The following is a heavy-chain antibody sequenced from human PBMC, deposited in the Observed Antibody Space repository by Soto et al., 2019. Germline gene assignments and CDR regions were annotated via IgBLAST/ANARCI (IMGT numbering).Heavy chain of an antibody. Sequence: GGSLRLSCAASGFTFSSYGMHWVRQAPGKGLEWVAVISYDGSNKYYADSVKGRFTISRDNSKNTLYLQMNSLRAEDTAVYYCAKDLDWTALGPAGQWPTDYWGQGTLVTVSS. CDR1: GFTFSSYG. V-gene: IGHV3-30*18. J-gene: IGHJ4*02. CDR2: ISYDGSNK. D-gene: IGHD6-19*01. CDR3: AKDLDWTALGPAGQWPTDY.